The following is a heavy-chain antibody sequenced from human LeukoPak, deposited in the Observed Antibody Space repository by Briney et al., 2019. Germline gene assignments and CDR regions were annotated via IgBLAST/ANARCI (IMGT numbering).Heavy chain of an antibody. D-gene: IGHD5-18*01. Sequence: GASVNVSCKSSGYTFTSYGISWVRQAPGQGLEWMGWISAYNGNTNYAHKLPGRVTMTTDTSTSTAYMELRSLRSDDTAVYYCARNQLDTAMALIDYWGQGTLVTVSS. J-gene: IGHJ4*02. CDR2: ISAYNGNT. V-gene: IGHV1-18*01. CDR1: GYTFTSYG. CDR3: ARNQLDTAMALIDY.